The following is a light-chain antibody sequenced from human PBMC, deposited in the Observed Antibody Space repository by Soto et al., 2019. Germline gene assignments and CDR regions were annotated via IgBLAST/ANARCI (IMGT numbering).Light chain of an antibody. CDR1: SSDVGAYKY. V-gene: IGLV2-8*01. J-gene: IGLJ3*02. Sequence: QSALTQPPSAYGSPGQSVTISCTGTSSDVGAYKYVSWYQQYPGKAPKLMIYEATKRPSGVPDRFSGSKSGNTASRTVSGLQAEEEADYYCTSYVGNDIWVFGGGTKLTVL. CDR3: TSYVGNDIWV. CDR2: EAT.